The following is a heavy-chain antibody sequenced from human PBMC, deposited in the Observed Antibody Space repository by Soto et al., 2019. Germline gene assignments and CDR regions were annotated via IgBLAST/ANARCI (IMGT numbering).Heavy chain of an antibody. D-gene: IGHD3-22*01. CDR1: GFTFTDYG. J-gene: IGHJ4*02. CDR3: AKHTYYHDSSGYYVFYY. V-gene: IGHV3-30*18. Sequence: QVQLVESGGGVVQPGRSLRLSCADSGFTFTDYGMHWVRQAPGKGLEWVAVISYDGSNKNYADSVKGRFTISRDNSKNTLYLQMNSLRAEDTAVYYCAKHTYYHDSSGYYVFYYWGQGTLVTVSS. CDR2: ISYDGSNK.